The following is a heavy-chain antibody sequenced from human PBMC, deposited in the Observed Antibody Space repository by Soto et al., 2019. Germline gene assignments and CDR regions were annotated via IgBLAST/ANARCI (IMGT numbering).Heavy chain of an antibody. J-gene: IGHJ6*02. Sequence: QLQLQESGPRLVKPSETLSLTCSVSGGSISSSSYSWGWIRQPPGKGLEWIGTIYYSGSTHYNPSLEGRVAISADTPNNQLSRRLSSVTAADTAVYYCGRQPGHCGSTACFGYYSVDVCGQGTTVTVS. CDR2: IYYSGST. CDR1: GGSISSSSYS. V-gene: IGHV4-39*01. D-gene: IGHD2-2*01. CDR3: GRQPGHCGSTACFGYYSVDV.